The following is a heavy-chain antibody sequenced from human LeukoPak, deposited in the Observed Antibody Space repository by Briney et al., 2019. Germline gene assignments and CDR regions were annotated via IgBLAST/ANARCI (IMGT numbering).Heavy chain of an antibody. CDR2: ISGSGGST. Sequence: GGSLRLSRAASGFTFSSYAMSWVRQAPGKGLEWVSAISGSGGSTYYADSVKGRFTISRDNSKNTLYLQMNSLGAEDTAVYYCAKASAMIVVVSKHFDYWGQGTLVTVSS. V-gene: IGHV3-23*01. J-gene: IGHJ4*02. CDR3: AKASAMIVVVSKHFDY. CDR1: GFTFSSYA. D-gene: IGHD3-22*01.